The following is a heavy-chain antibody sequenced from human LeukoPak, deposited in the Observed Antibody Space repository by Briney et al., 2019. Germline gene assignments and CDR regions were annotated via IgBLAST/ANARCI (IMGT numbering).Heavy chain of an antibody. D-gene: IGHD4-17*01. Sequence: PGGSLRLSCAASGFTFSSYAMSWVRQAPGKGLDWVSVISGSGVSAYYADSVKGRFTISRDHSKNTLYLQMNSLRAEDTAVYYCAKGLGGASVTFFDFWGQGTLVTVSS. CDR3: AKGLGGASVTFFDF. J-gene: IGHJ4*02. V-gene: IGHV3-23*01. CDR2: ISGSGVSA. CDR1: GFTFSSYA.